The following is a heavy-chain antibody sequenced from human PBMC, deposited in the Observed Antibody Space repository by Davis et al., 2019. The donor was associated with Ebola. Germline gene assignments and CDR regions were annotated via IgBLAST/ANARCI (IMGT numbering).Heavy chain of an antibody. V-gene: IGHV1-18*04. CDR1: GYSFTNYG. CDR3: ARAERVRGVHDAFDI. CDR2: INPHNGNT. D-gene: IGHD3-10*01. J-gene: IGHJ3*02. Sequence: ASVKVSCKASGYSFTNYGVTWVRQAPGQGLEWMGWINPHNGNTNYAQNVQGRVTMTTDTSTGTAYLEVGSLRSDDTAVYYCARAERVRGVHDAFDIWGQGTMVTVSS.